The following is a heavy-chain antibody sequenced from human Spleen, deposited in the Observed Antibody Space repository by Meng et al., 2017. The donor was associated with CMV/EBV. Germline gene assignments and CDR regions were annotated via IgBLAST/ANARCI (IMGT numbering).Heavy chain of an antibody. J-gene: IGHJ6*02. CDR1: GFTFSSYR. D-gene: IGHD3-16*01. CDR2: ISSTSAYI. Sequence: GGSLRLSCAASGFTFSSYRINWVRQAPGKGLEWVASISSTSAYIYYAESVEGRFIISRDNAKSSLYLTMDNLEASDTAIYYCARDLKGGYYYGMDVWGQGTTVTVS. V-gene: IGHV3-21*04. CDR3: ARDLKGGYYYGMDV.